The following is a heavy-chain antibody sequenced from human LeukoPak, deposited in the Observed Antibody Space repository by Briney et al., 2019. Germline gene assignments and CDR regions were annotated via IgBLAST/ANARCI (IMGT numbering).Heavy chain of an antibody. J-gene: IGHJ4*02. D-gene: IGHD6-13*01. CDR2: ITYGSDSIL. Sequence: GGSQTLLCTASVFIFSIHAMSWPRQSPGKGRECVSAITYGSDSILYYTDSLTGRFPLSRDKSKDMLALHMNRLRAEDTAVYYCARHGSWSFDYWGEGTLLTVSA. CDR1: VFIFSIHA. V-gene: IGHV3-23*01. CDR3: ARHGSWSFDY.